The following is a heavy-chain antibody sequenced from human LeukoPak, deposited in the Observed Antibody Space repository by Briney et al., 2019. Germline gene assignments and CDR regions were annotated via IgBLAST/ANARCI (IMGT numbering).Heavy chain of an antibody. CDR2: ISAYNGNT. D-gene: IGHD3-10*01. CDR1: GYTFTSYG. Sequence: GASVKVSCKASGYTFTSYGISWVRQAPGQGLEWMGWISAYNGNTNYAQKLQGRVTMTTDTSMSTAYMELRSLRSDDTAVYYCARTPFGFGELSYYFDYWGQGTLVTVSS. V-gene: IGHV1-18*04. CDR3: ARTPFGFGELSYYFDY. J-gene: IGHJ4*02.